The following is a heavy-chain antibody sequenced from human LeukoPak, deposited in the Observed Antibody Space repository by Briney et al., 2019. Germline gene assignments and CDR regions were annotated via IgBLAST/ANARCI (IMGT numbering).Heavy chain of an antibody. J-gene: IGHJ2*01. Sequence: GASVKVSCKASGYSFTSYYIHWVRLAPGQGLEWMGVINPSGGSTRYAQKFQDRVTMTRDMSTSTVYMELSSLRSEDMAVYYCSRSPGGDYGPDSDWYFDLWGRGTLVTVSS. CDR1: GYSFTSYY. CDR3: SRSPGGDYGPDSDWYFDL. D-gene: IGHD4-17*01. V-gene: IGHV1-46*01. CDR2: INPSGGST.